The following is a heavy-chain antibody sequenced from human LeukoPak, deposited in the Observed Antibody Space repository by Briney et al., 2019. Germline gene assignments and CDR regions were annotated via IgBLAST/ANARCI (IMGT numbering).Heavy chain of an antibody. D-gene: IGHD3-3*01. J-gene: IGHJ4*02. Sequence: GGSLRLSCAASGFTFSSYSMNWVRQAPGKGLEWVSSISSSSSYIYYADSVKGRFTISRDNAKNSLYLQMNSLRAEDTAVYYCARDFWSGYFNYFDYWGQGTLVTVSS. CDR1: GFTFSSYS. CDR2: ISSSSSYI. CDR3: ARDFWSGYFNYFDY. V-gene: IGHV3-21*01.